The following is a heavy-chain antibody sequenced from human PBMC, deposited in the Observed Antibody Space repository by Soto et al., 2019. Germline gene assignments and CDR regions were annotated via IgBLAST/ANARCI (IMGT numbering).Heavy chain of an antibody. CDR3: ARDPGIDCSSTSCNYYYYYMDV. D-gene: IGHD2-2*01. Sequence: GGSLRLSCAASGFTFSSYGMHWVRQAPGKGLEWVAVIWYDGSNKYYADSVKGRFTISRDNSKNTLYLQMNSLRAEDTAVYYCARDPGIDCSSTSCNYYYYYMDVWGKGTTVTVSS. J-gene: IGHJ6*03. CDR2: IWYDGSNK. CDR1: GFTFSSYG. V-gene: IGHV3-33*01.